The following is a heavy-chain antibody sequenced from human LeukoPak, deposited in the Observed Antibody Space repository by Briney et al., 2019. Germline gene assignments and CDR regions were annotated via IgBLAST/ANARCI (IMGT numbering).Heavy chain of an antibody. CDR2: ITPFNGNT. D-gene: IGHD4-11*01. CDR3: AFGQYSNYGLDY. Sequence: ASVKVSCKASGYTFTYRYLHWVRQAPGQALEWMGWITPFNGNTNYAQKFQDRVTITRDRSMSTAYMELSSLRSEDTATYYCAFGQYSNYGLDYWGQGTLVTVSS. J-gene: IGHJ4*02. V-gene: IGHV1-45*02. CDR1: GYTFTYRY.